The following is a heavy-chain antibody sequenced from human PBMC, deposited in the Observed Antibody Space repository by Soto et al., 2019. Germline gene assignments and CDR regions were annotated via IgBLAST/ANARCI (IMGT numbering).Heavy chain of an antibody. CDR3: ARGKYCSGGSCYSSWFDP. Sequence: ASVKVSCKASGYTFTGYYMHWVRQAPGQGLEWMGWINPNSGGTNYAQKFQGWVTMTRDTSISTAYMELSRLRSDDTAVYYCARGKYCSGGSCYSSWFDPWGQGTLVTVSS. J-gene: IGHJ5*02. V-gene: IGHV1-2*04. D-gene: IGHD2-15*01. CDR1: GYTFTGYY. CDR2: INPNSGGT.